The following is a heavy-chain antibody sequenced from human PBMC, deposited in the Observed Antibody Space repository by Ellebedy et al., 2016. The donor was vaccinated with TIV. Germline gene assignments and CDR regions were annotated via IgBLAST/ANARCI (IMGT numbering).Heavy chain of an antibody. CDR1: GGSVSSSCCY. J-gene: IGHJ4*02. CDR3: ARSLGYCSGGNCYTLEY. CDR2: IYYSGTT. Sequence: SETLSLXXTVSGGSVSSSCCYWGWIRQPPGNGLEWIGSIYYSGTTYYNPSLKRRVTISVDSSKNQFSLDLSSVTAADTAVYYCARSLGYCSGGNCYTLEYWGQGILVTVSS. V-gene: IGHV4-39*01. D-gene: IGHD2-15*01.